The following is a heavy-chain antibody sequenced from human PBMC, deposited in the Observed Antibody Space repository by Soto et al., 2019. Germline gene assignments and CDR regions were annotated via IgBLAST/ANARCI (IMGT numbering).Heavy chain of an antibody. D-gene: IGHD3-10*01. Sequence: ASVKVSCKASGYTFTSYDINWVRQATGQGLEWMGWMNPNSGDTGYAQKFQGRVTMTRSTSITTAYMELSSLRSEDTAVYYCARVGRFGAYFDYWGQGTPVTVSS. CDR1: GYTFTSYD. CDR3: ARVGRFGAYFDY. J-gene: IGHJ4*02. V-gene: IGHV1-8*01. CDR2: MNPNSGDT.